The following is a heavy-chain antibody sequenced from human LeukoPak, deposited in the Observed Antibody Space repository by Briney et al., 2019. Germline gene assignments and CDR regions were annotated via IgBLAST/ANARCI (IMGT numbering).Heavy chain of an antibody. Sequence: SVKVSCKASGGTFSSYAISWVRQAPGQGLEWMGRIIPILGIANYAQKFQGRVTITADKSTSTAYMELSSLRSEDTAVYYCARAEHIVVASYPNWSDPWGQGTLVTVSS. CDR1: GGTFSSYA. CDR2: IIPILGIA. D-gene: IGHD2-21*01. J-gene: IGHJ5*02. CDR3: ARAEHIVVASYPNWSDP. V-gene: IGHV1-69*04.